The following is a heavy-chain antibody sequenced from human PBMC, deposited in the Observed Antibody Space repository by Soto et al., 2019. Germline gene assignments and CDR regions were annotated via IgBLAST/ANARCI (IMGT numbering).Heavy chain of an antibody. V-gene: IGHV3-43*01. J-gene: IGHJ5*02. D-gene: IGHD2-21*01. Sequence: HPWGSLLLSCAASVFTFDEYTMHWVRQAPEKGLEWVSLISWDGGSTHYADSVKGRFTISRDNSKNSLFLQMNSLTTEDTALYYCARDRIVRDIMVNLDRWGQGTLVTVSS. CDR3: ARDRIVRDIMVNLDR. CDR2: ISWDGGST. CDR1: VFTFDEYT.